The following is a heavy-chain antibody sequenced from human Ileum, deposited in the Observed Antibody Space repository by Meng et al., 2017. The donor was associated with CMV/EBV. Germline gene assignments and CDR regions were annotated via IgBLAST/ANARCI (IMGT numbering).Heavy chain of an antibody. CDR2: IRQDGMTI. D-gene: IGHD2-8*01. CDR1: GFTFNYYW. CDR3: AKVHAVHFDS. J-gene: IGHJ4*02. Sequence: GGSLRLSCAASGFTFNYYWMSWVRQAPGKGLEWVANIRQDGMTIYYVDSVKGRFTISRDNAKNSLYLQMNRLRPEDTGLYYCAKVHAVHFDSWGQGTLVTVSS. V-gene: IGHV3-7*01.